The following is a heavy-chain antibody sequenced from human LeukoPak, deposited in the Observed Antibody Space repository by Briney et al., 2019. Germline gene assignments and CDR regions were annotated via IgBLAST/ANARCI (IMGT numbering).Heavy chain of an antibody. V-gene: IGHV1-46*01. J-gene: IGHJ6*03. D-gene: IGHD6-6*01. CDR1: GYTFTSYY. CDR3: ARGGSSSSGHYYYYYMDV. Sequence: ASVKVSCKASGYTFTSYYMHWVRQAPGQGLEWMGIITPSGGSTSYAQKFQGRVTMTRDMSTTTVYMELSSLRSEDTAVYYSARGGSSSSGHYYYYYMDVWGKGTTVTVSS. CDR2: ITPSGGST.